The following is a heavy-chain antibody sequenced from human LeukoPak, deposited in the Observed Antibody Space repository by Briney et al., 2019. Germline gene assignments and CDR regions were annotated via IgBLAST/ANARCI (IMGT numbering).Heavy chain of an antibody. CDR2: ISSSSSYI. CDR3: ARDTSSGFSYGNTDY. V-gene: IGHV3-21*01. D-gene: IGHD5-18*01. CDR1: GFTFSSYS. J-gene: IGHJ4*02. Sequence: GGSLRLSCAATGFTFSSYSMNWARQAPGKGLEWVSSISSSSSYIYYADSVKGRFTISRDNAKNSLYLQMNSLRGEDTAVYYCARDTSSGFSYGNTDYWGQGTLVTVSS.